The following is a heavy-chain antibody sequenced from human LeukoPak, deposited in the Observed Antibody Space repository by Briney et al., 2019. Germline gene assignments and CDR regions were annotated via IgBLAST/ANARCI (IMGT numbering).Heavy chain of an antibody. J-gene: IGHJ4*02. CDR2: ISRNSGSI. Sequence: SRSLRLSCEASGFTFDNYAMHWLRQVPGKGLEWVSAISRNSGSIAYADSVKGRFTISRDNAKNSLYLQMNSLRVDDTGLYYCAKANEYTTSVSSFEYWGQGTLVTVSS. CDR3: AKANEYTTSVSSFEY. V-gene: IGHV3-9*01. D-gene: IGHD6-6*01. CDR1: GFTFDNYA.